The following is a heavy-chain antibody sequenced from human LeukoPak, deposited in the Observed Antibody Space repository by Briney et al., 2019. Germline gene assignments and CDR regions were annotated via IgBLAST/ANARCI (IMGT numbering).Heavy chain of an antibody. J-gene: IGHJ5*02. CDR2: IYTSGST. CDR1: GGSISSGSYY. Sequence: SETLSLTCTVSGGSISSGSYYWSWIRQPAGKGLEWIGRIYTSGSTNYNPSLKSRVPISVDTSKNQFSLKLSSVTAADTAVYYCATRDVDTAMAPFDPWGQGTLVTVSS. D-gene: IGHD5-18*01. V-gene: IGHV4-61*02. CDR3: ATRDVDTAMAPFDP.